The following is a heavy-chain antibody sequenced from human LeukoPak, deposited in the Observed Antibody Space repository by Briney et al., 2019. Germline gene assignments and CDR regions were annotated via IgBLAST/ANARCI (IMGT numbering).Heavy chain of an antibody. V-gene: IGHV3-7*01. CDR3: ARDTKAGYFDL. J-gene: IGHJ4*02. CDR1: GFAFNTYW. CDR2: IKEDGTRD. Sequence: GSLRLSCAASGFAFNTYWMSWVRHAPGKGLEWLANIKEDGTRDYYVESLKGRFTISKDNAKNSLYLQVSVLRPEDTAVYYCARDTKAGYFDLRGQGTLVTVSS.